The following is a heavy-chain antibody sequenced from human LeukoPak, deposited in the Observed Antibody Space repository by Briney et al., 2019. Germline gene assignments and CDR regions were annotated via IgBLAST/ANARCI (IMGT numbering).Heavy chain of an antibody. CDR1: GFTFSSYS. J-gene: IGHJ6*02. CDR3: ARDRSDGDHYYYGMDV. CDR2: ISSSSYI. Sequence: GGSLRLSCAASGFTFSSYSMNWVRQAPGKGLEWVSSISSSSYIYYADSVKGRFTISRDNAKNSLYLQMNSLRAEDTAVYYCARDRSDGDHYYYGMDVWGQGTTVTVSS. D-gene: IGHD4-17*01. V-gene: IGHV3-21*01.